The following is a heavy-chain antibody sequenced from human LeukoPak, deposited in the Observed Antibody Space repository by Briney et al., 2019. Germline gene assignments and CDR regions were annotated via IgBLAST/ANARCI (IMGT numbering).Heavy chain of an antibody. J-gene: IGHJ4*02. Sequence: GGSLRLSCAASGLTFSSYAMSWVRQAPGKGLEWVSSISAGGGTTNYADSVKGRFSISRDNSKNTLYLQMNSLRVEDKAIYYCAKLIGDESFWGQGTLVTVSS. V-gene: IGHV3-23*01. D-gene: IGHD7-27*01. CDR2: ISAGGGTT. CDR3: AKLIGDESF. CDR1: GLTFSSYA.